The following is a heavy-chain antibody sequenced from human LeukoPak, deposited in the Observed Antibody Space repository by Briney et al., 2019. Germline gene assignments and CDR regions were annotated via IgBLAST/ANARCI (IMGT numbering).Heavy chain of an antibody. V-gene: IGHV1-18*01. D-gene: IGHD1-1*01. CDR3: AREGWNDVADN. CDR1: GYTFTSYG. J-gene: IGHJ4*02. Sequence: ASVKVSCKASGYTFTSYGISWVRQAPGQGLEWMGWVSAYNGNTNSAQKVQDRVTMTTDTSTTTAYMELRSLTLDDTAVYYCAREGWNDVADNWGQGTQVTVSS. CDR2: VSAYNGNT.